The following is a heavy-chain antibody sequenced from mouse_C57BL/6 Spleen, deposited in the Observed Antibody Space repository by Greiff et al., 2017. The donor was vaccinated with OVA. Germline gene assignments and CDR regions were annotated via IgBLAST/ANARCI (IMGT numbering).Heavy chain of an antibody. CDR1: GFTFSDYG. CDR3: ARRGNYYFDY. Sequence: EVQRVESGGGLVKPGGSLKLSCAASGFTFSDYGMHWVRQAPEKGLEWVAYISSGSSTIYYADTVKGRFTISRDNGKNTLCLQMTSLRSEDTAMEYCARRGNYYFDYWGQGTTLTVSS. J-gene: IGHJ2*01. D-gene: IGHD2-1*01. V-gene: IGHV5-17*01. CDR2: ISSGSSTI.